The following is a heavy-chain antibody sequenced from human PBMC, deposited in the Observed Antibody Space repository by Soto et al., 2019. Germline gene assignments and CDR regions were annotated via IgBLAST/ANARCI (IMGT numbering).Heavy chain of an antibody. D-gene: IGHD1-26*01. J-gene: IGHJ4*02. CDR2: ISTYNDNT. Sequence: QVQLVQSGAEVRKPGASVKVSCKASGYTFTRYGISWVRQAPGQGLEWMGWISTYNDNTNYARKFQGRITMTTDTSTSTAYMDLTSLRSDDTAVYYCATDSGKWEPPGGHWGQGSLVTVSS. CDR3: ATDSGKWEPPGGH. V-gene: IGHV1-18*01. CDR1: GYTFTRYG.